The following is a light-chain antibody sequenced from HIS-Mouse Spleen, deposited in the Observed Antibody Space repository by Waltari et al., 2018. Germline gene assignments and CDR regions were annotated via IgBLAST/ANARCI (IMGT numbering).Light chain of an antibody. CDR1: SSDVGGYNY. V-gene: IGLV2-14*01. Sequence: QSALTQPASVSGSPGQSITLSCTGTSSDVGGYNYVSWYQPHPGKAPKLMIYEVSNRPSGVSNRFSGSKSGNTASLTISGLQAEDEADYYCSSYTSSSTLGVFGGGTKLTVL. J-gene: IGLJ3*02. CDR2: EVS. CDR3: SSYTSSSTLGV.